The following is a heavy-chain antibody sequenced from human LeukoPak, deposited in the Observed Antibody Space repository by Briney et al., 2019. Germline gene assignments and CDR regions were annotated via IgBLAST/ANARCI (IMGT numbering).Heavy chain of an antibody. Sequence: SETLSLTCTVSGDSISNYYWNWIRQPAGKGLEWIGRIHTSGNTNYNPSLKSRVTMSVDTSKNQFSLKLSSVTAADTAVYYCARETIMTTVVPRPNWFDPWGQGTLVTVSS. CDR1: GDSISNYY. J-gene: IGHJ5*02. CDR2: IHTSGNT. V-gene: IGHV4-4*07. CDR3: ARETIMTTVVPRPNWFDP. D-gene: IGHD4-23*01.